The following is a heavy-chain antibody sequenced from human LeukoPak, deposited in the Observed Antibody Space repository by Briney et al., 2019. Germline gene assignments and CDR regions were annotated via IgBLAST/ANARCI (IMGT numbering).Heavy chain of an antibody. CDR3: AKSKEGYCSSTSCYVLDY. D-gene: IGHD2-2*01. Sequence: RASVKVSCKASGYTFTSYAMHWVRQAPGQRLEWMGWINAGNGNTKYSQKFQGRVTITRDTSASTAYMELSSLRSEDTAVYYCAKSKEGYCSSTSCYVLDYWGQGTLVTVSS. J-gene: IGHJ4*02. V-gene: IGHV1-3*01. CDR1: GYTFTSYA. CDR2: INAGNGNT.